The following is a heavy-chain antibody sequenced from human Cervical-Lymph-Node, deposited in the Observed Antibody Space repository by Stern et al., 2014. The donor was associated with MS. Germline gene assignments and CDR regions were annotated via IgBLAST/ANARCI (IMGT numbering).Heavy chain of an antibody. Sequence: QVQLQESGPGLVKPSQTLSLTCTFSGGSISSGDNYWSWIRQPPGKGPERIGNIHLSGGTYFNPSLKSRATISAGTSKNQFSLKLNSMTAADTGVYYCARVPDYGDAFFDYWGQGILVTVSS. CDR3: ARVPDYGDAFFDY. CDR2: IHLSGGT. J-gene: IGHJ4*02. CDR1: GGSISSGDNY. V-gene: IGHV4-30-4*01. D-gene: IGHD4-17*01.